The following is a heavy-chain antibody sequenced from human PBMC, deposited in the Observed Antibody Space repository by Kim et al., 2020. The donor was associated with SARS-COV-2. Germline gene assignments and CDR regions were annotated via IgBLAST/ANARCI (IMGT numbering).Heavy chain of an antibody. D-gene: IGHD5-18*01. V-gene: IGHV4-39*01. CDR2: IYYSGST. J-gene: IGHJ4*02. CDR3: ARQWGDSTPWIQLSAYYFDY. Sequence: SETLSLTCTVSGGSISSSSYYWGWIRQPPGKGLEWIGSIYYSGSTYYNPSLKSRVTISVDTSKNQFSLKLSSVTAADTAVYYCARQWGDSTPWIQLSAYYFDYWGQGTLVTVSS. CDR1: GGSISSSSYY.